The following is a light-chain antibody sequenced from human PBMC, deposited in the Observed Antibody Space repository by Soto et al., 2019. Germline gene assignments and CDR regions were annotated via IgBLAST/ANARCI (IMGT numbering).Light chain of an antibody. V-gene: IGKV3-20*01. CDR3: QQYGSSRWT. CDR1: QSVSSTY. Sequence: DILLTQSPCTLALSPGERATLSCGASQSVSSTYLAWYQQKPGQAPRLLIYGASSRATGIPERFSGSGSGTDFNLTINRLEPEDFAVYYCQQYGSSRWTFGQGTKVDIK. J-gene: IGKJ1*01. CDR2: GAS.